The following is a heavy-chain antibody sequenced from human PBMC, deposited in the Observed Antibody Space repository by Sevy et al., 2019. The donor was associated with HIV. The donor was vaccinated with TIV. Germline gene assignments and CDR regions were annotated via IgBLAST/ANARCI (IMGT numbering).Heavy chain of an antibody. CDR3: AREASLLWFGERPDRNFDY. D-gene: IGHD3-10*01. V-gene: IGHV1-18*01. CDR1: GYTFTSYG. J-gene: IGHJ4*02. CDR2: ISAYNGNT. Sequence: GASVKVSCKASGYTFTSYGISWVRQAPGQGLEWMGWISAYNGNTNNAQKLQGRVTMTTDTSTSTAYMELRSLRSDDTAVYYCAREASLLWFGERPDRNFDYWGQGTLVTVSS.